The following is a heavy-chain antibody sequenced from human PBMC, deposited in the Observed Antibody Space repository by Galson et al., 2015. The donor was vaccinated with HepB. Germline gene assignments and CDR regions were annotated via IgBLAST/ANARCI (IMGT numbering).Heavy chain of an antibody. J-gene: IGHJ4*02. CDR2: IFPDDSDT. V-gene: IGHV5-51*01. D-gene: IGHD4/OR15-4a*01. CDR1: GYWFSRYW. Sequence: QSGAEVKKPGESLKISCKGSGYWFSRYWIGWVRQMPGKGLEWMGIIFPDDSDTRYTPSFQGQVTISADKSISAAYLQWSSLKAPDTAVYYCARADWTMVDPYYFDYWAREPWSPSPQ. CDR3: ARADWTMVDPYYFDY.